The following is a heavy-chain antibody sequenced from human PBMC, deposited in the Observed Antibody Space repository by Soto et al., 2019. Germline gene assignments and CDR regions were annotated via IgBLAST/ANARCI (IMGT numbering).Heavy chain of an antibody. V-gene: IGHV3-30*03. J-gene: IGHJ5*02. Sequence: GGSLRLSCAASGFTFSSYGMHWVRQAPGKGLEWVAVISYDGSNKYYADSVKGRFTISRDNSKNTLYLQMNSLRAEDTAVYYCASGIAVAGNNWFDPWGQGTLVTVSS. CDR3: ASGIAVAGNNWFDP. CDR1: GFTFSSYG. D-gene: IGHD6-19*01. CDR2: ISYDGSNK.